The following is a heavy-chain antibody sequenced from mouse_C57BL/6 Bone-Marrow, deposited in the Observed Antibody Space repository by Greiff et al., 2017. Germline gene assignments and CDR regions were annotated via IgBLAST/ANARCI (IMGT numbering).Heavy chain of an antibody. J-gene: IGHJ4*01. CDR3: ARDAGYYGTGAMDY. CDR1: GFTFSDFY. D-gene: IGHD1-1*01. CDR2: SRNKANDYTT. Sequence: EVQLVESGGGLVQSGRSLRLSCATSGFTFSDFYMEWVRQAPGKGLAWIAASRNKANDYTTESSASVKGRFIVSTDTSHSILYLQINALRAEDTAIYYCARDAGYYGTGAMDYWGQGTSVTVSA. V-gene: IGHV7-1*01.